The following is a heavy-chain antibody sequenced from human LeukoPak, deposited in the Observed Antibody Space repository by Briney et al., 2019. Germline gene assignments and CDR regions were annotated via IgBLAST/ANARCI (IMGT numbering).Heavy chain of an antibody. D-gene: IGHD3-10*01. CDR2: INWNGGST. Sequence: TGGSLRLSCAASGFTFDDYGMCWVRQAPGKGLEWVSGINWNGGSTGYADSVKGRFTISRDNAKNSLYLQMNSLRAEDTALYYCARDPRELGYMDVWGKGTTVTVSS. J-gene: IGHJ6*03. V-gene: IGHV3-20*04. CDR3: ARDPRELGYMDV. CDR1: GFTFDDYG.